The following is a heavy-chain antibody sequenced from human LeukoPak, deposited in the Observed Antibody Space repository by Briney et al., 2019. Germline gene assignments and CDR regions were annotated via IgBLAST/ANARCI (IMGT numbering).Heavy chain of an antibody. D-gene: IGHD6-13*01. V-gene: IGHV3-23*01. CDR2: ISGSGDNT. CDR1: GFTFSSYA. CDR3: AKDGYSSIPGFHFEY. J-gene: IGHJ4*02. Sequence: GGSLRLSCAATGFTFSSYAMSWVRQPPGKGLEWVSGISGSGDNTYYADSVKGRFTISRDNSKKTLYLHLNSLRVEDAAVYYCAKDGYSSIPGFHFEYWGQGTPVTVSS.